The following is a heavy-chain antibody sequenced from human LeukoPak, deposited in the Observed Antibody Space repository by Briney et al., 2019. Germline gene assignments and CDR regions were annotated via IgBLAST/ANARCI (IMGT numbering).Heavy chain of an antibody. CDR3: ARDPVERQQLAHPPDY. J-gene: IGHJ4*02. Sequence: GGSLRLSCAASGFTFSSYCMNWVRQAPGKGLEWVSYISSSSSTMFYADSVKGRFTISRDNANNSLYLHMNSLRDEDTAVYYCARDPVERQQLAHPPDYWGQGTLVTVSS. CDR1: GFTFSSYC. V-gene: IGHV3-48*02. D-gene: IGHD6-13*01. CDR2: ISSSSSTM.